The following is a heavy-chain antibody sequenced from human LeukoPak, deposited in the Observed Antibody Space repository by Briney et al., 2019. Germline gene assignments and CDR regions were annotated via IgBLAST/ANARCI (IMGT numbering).Heavy chain of an antibody. CDR3: AKAPLSSSPEAFDI. D-gene: IGHD6-6*01. Sequence: GGSLRLSCAASGFTLSSYAMSWVRQAPGEGLEWVSAISDTGNTYHADSVKGRFTISRDSSKNTLFLQMNRLRPEDAAVYYCAKAPLSSSPEAFDIWGQGTMVTVSS. CDR1: GFTLSSYA. CDR2: ISDTGNT. J-gene: IGHJ3*02. V-gene: IGHV3-23*01.